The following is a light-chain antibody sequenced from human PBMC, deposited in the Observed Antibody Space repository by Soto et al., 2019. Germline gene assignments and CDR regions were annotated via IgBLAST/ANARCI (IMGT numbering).Light chain of an antibody. J-gene: IGLJ1*01. CDR2: QVS. Sequence: QSVVTQPASVSGSPGQSMTISCTGSSSDVGGYHYVSWYQQHPGKAPKLIIYQVSHRPSGVSDRFSGSKSGNTASLTISGLQGEFVSTYYCSSFTSTHPYPFGTGPRVT. CDR3: SSFTSTHPYP. CDR1: SSDVGGYHY. V-gene: IGLV2-14*03.